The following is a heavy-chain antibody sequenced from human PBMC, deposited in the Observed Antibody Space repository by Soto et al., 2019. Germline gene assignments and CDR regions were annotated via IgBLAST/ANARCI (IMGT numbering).Heavy chain of an antibody. CDR2: VHPDSGGT. J-gene: IGHJ4*02. Sequence: ASVKVSCKTSGYIFTDHLIHWVRQSPGQGFQWVGWVHPDSGGTNVAQAFQDRVTMTADTSITTAYMDLARLRPDDTAIFYCARGAQGFFPVSGIYFYFDHWGQGTPVTVS. V-gene: IGHV1-2*02. D-gene: IGHD3-22*01. CDR1: GYIFTDHL. CDR3: ARGAQGFFPVSGIYFYFDH.